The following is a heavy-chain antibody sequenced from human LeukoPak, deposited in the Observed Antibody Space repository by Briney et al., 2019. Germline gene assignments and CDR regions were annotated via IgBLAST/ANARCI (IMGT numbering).Heavy chain of an antibody. CDR3: ARVYSRNYYDSSGYYFDY. D-gene: IGHD3-22*01. CDR2: ISSSGSTT. CDR1: GFTFSSYE. Sequence: GGSLRLSCAASGFTFSSYEMNWVRQAPGKGLEWVSYISSSGSTTYYADSVKGRFTISRDNSKNTLYRQMNSLRAEDTAVYYCARVYSRNYYDSSGYYFDYWGQGTLVTVSS. V-gene: IGHV3-48*03. J-gene: IGHJ4*02.